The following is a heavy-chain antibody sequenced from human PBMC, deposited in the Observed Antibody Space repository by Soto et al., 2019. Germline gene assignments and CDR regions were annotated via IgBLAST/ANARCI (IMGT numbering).Heavy chain of an antibody. J-gene: IGHJ4*02. Sequence: QVQLVESGGGVVQPGGSLRLSCAASGFTFSNYGILWVRQAPGKGLESVSVIWYDGSNKYYADSVKGRFTISRDNSKNTLYLPMSSLRTEDTAVYYCAKSAGKGGLAAPIDYWGQVTLVIVSS. CDR3: AKSAGKGGLAAPIDY. V-gene: IGHV3-33*06. D-gene: IGHD6-13*01. CDR2: IWYDGSNK. CDR1: GFTFSNYG.